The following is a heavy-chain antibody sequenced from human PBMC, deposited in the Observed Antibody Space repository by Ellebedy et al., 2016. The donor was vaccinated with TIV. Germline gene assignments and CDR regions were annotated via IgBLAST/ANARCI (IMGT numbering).Heavy chain of an antibody. CDR2: ISSSSSYI. J-gene: IGHJ4*02. D-gene: IGHD3-22*01. Sequence: GESLKISXAASGFTFSSYSMNWVRQAPGKGLEWVSSISSSSSYIYYADSVKGRFTISRDNAKNSLYLQMNSLRAEDTAVYYCARATRITMIVVDWGQGTLVTVSS. V-gene: IGHV3-21*01. CDR1: GFTFSSYS. CDR3: ARATRITMIVVD.